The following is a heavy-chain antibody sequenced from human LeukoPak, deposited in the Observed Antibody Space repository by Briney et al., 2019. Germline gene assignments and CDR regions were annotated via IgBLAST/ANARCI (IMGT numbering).Heavy chain of an antibody. CDR1: GFTFSSYA. D-gene: IGHD3-3*02. CDR2: IRYDGSSK. CDR3: AKDPHIFGVVIYDAYFDC. V-gene: IGHV3-30*02. J-gene: IGHJ4*02. Sequence: PGGSLRLSCAASGFTFSSYAMSWVRQAPGKGLEWVAFIRYDGSSKYYADSVKGRFTISRDNSKNTLYLQMNSLRAEDTALYYCAKDPHIFGVVIYDAYFDCWGQGTLVTVSS.